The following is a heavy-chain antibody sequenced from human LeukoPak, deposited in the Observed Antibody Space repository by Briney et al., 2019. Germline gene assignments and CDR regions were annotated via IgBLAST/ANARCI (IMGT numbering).Heavy chain of an antibody. CDR3: TRDSGLTGYDLLDY. D-gene: IGHD5-12*01. Sequence: PGGSLRLSCAASGFPFSTYWITWVRQAPGKGLEWVANIKNDGSEKYYVDSVKGGFTISRDNAENSLFVQVNSLRVEDTAIYYCTRDSGLTGYDLLDYWGQGTLVTVSS. J-gene: IGHJ4*02. CDR2: IKNDGSEK. V-gene: IGHV3-7*01. CDR1: GFPFSTYW.